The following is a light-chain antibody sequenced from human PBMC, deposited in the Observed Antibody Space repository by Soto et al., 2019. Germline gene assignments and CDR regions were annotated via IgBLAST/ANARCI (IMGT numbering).Light chain of an antibody. CDR3: SSYTSSSTSYV. Sequence: VLTQPASVSGSPGQSITISCTGTSSDVGGYNYVSWYQHHPGKAPKLMIYEVSNRPSGVSNRFSGSKSGNTASLTISGLQAEDEADYYCSSYTSSSTSYVFGTGTKVTVL. CDR1: SSDVGGYNY. CDR2: EVS. V-gene: IGLV2-14*01. J-gene: IGLJ1*01.